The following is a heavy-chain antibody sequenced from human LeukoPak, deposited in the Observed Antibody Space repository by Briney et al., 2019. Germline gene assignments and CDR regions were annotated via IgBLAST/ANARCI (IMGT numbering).Heavy chain of an antibody. V-gene: IGHV3-30-3*01. Sequence: GGSLRLSCAASGFTFSRYAMHWVRQAPGKGLEWVSLISYDGDNKYYADSVKGRFTISRDNSYNTVSLQMNSLRDEDTGVYYCAKGLRTGVGPYMGYHYYMDVWGKGATVTVSS. CDR3: AKGLRTGVGPYMGYHYYMDV. J-gene: IGHJ6*03. D-gene: IGHD3-16*01. CDR1: GFTFSRYA. CDR2: ISYDGDNK.